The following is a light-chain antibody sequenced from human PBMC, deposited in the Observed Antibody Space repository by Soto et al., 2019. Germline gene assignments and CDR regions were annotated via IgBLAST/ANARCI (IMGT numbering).Light chain of an antibody. CDR2: EAS. J-gene: IGKJ1*01. Sequence: DIQMTQSPSTLSASVGDRVTITCRASQSISGSLAWYQQKSGKAPRLLIYEASNLKSGVPSRFSGSGSGTEYTLTISSLQPDDFASYYCQQYNGYWTFGQGTKVEIK. CDR1: QSISGS. V-gene: IGKV1-5*03. CDR3: QQYNGYWT.